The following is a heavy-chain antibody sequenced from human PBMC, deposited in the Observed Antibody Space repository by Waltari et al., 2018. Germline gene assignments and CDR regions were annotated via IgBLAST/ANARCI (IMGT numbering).Heavy chain of an antibody. CDR3: ARESAFSTSWYPGFDP. CDR1: GYTFTGYA. J-gene: IGHJ5*02. Sequence: LVQSGAEVKKPGASVKVSCKASGYTFTGYAILWVRQAPGQGLEWMGRINPNSGDTNYARKFQDRVTMTRDTSVNTAYMVVGRLTSDDTAVYFCARESAFSTSWYPGFDPWGQGTLVTVAS. CDR2: INPNSGDT. V-gene: IGHV1-2*06. D-gene: IGHD2-2*01.